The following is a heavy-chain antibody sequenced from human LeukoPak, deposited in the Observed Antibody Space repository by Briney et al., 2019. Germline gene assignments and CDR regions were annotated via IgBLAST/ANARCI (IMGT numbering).Heavy chain of an antibody. CDR2: ISSSSSYI. CDR1: GFTFSSYS. CDR3: AKGGIVGATSPYYFDY. D-gene: IGHD1-26*01. J-gene: IGHJ4*02. V-gene: IGHV3-21*04. Sequence: GGSLRLSCAASGFTFSSYSMNWVRQAPGKGLEWVSSISSSSSYIYYADSVKGRFTISRDNAKNSLYLQMNSLRAEDTALYYCAKGGIVGATSPYYFDYWGQGTLITVSS.